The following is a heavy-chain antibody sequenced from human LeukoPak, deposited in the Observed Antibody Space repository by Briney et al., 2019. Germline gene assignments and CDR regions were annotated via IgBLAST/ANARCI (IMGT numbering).Heavy chain of an antibody. J-gene: IGHJ1*01. CDR1: GFTFSTYS. CDR2: IYSGGST. Sequence: GGSLRLSCAASGFTFSTYSMNWVRQAPGKGLEWVSVIYSGGSTFYADSVKGRFTISRDNSKNTLYLQMNSLRAEDTAVYYCASDSYSPEYFQHWGQGTLVTVSS. V-gene: IGHV3-66*01. D-gene: IGHD2-15*01. CDR3: ASDSYSPEYFQH.